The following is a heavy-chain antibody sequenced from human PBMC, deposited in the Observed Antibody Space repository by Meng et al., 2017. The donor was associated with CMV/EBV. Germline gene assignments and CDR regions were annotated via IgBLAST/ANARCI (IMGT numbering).Heavy chain of an antibody. D-gene: IGHD2-2*01. J-gene: IGHJ1*01. CDR1: GFSFSRYW. Sequence: GESLKISCAASGFSFSRYWMTWVRQAPGKGLEWVANIRQDGSEAYYVDSVKGRFTIFRDNTKNSLLLQMDSLSAEDTAIYYCVRESSTFSWSEHLQHWGQGTLVTVSS. CDR3: VRESSTFSWSEHLQH. V-gene: IGHV3-7*01. CDR2: IRQDGSEA.